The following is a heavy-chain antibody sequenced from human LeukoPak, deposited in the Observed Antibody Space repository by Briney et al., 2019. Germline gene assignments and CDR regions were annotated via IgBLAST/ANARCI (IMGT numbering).Heavy chain of an antibody. Sequence: PSETLSLTCTVSGGAISSISYYGGSIRQPPGNGLEWIGSIYYSGSTYYNPSLKSRVTISVHRSKNPCSLTLSSVTAADTAVYYCASPGYCSGGSCLDGMDVWGQGTTVTVYS. CDR3: ASPGYCSGGSCLDGMDV. CDR1: GGAISSISYY. CDR2: IYYSGST. V-gene: IGHV4-39*01. J-gene: IGHJ6*02. D-gene: IGHD2-15*01.